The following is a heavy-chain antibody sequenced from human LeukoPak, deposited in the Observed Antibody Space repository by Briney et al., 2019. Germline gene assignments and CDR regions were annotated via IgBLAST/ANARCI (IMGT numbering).Heavy chain of an antibody. CDR2: ISSNGGST. V-gene: IGHV3-64*01. D-gene: IGHD1-26*01. J-gene: IGHJ4*02. CDR1: GFTFSSYA. CDR3: ARDYEGAIGY. Sequence: GGSMRLSCVASGFTFSSYAMHWVPQAPGKGLEYVSAISSNGGSTYYANSVKGRFTISRDNSKNTLYLQMGSLRAEDMAVYYCARDYEGAIGYWGQGTLVTVSS.